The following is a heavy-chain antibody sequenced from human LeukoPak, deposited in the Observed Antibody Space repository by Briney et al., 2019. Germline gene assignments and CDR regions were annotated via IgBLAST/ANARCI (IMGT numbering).Heavy chain of an antibody. Sequence: GGSLRLSCAASGFPFNAYWMTWVRQAPGKGLEWVANIRQDGDTKYYVDSVKGRFAISRDNAMNSLYLQMNSLRAEDTAIYYCARSLPYGTTWYGRSDFWGQGTLVTVSS. CDR1: GFPFNAYW. D-gene: IGHD6-13*01. CDR3: ARSLPYGTTWYGRSDF. V-gene: IGHV3-7*03. J-gene: IGHJ4*02. CDR2: IRQDGDTK.